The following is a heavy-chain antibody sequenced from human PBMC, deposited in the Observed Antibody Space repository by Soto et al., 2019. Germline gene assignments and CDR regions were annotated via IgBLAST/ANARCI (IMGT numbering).Heavy chain of an antibody. Sequence: QVHLEQSGAEVKKPGTSVKVSCKASGGSFSTNEIDWVRQAPGQGLEWMGRIFPNVGTADYAQKFQGRLTIRADESTATVFMELRRLISADTAVYFCARARYSSRWGTFDSWGQGTQVAVSS. D-gene: IGHD6-19*01. J-gene: IGHJ4*02. CDR1: GGSFSTNE. V-gene: IGHV1-69*01. CDR2: IFPNVGTA. CDR3: ARARYSSRWGTFDS.